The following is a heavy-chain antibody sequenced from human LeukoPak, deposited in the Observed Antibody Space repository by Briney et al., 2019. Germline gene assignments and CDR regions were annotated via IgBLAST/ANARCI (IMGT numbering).Heavy chain of an antibody. CDR1: GFTYGDYA. CDR3: TRDRRYPVLRYFDWLPRDAFDI. CDR2: IRSKAYGGTT. Sequence: PGRSLRLCCTASGFTYGDYAMSWVRQAPGKGLEWVGFIRSKAYGGTTEYAASVKGRFTISRDDSKSIAYLQMNSLKTEDTAVYYCTRDRRYPVLRYFDWLPRDAFDIWGQGTMVTVSS. J-gene: IGHJ3*02. V-gene: IGHV3-49*04. D-gene: IGHD3-9*01.